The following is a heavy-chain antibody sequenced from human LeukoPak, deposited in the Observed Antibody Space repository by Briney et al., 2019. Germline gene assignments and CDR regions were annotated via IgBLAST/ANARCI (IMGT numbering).Heavy chain of an antibody. D-gene: IGHD1/OR15-1a*01. CDR1: GYSFTSYW. CDR3: ARSRGAEHSNNWFDP. V-gene: IGHV5-51*01. Sequence: GESLKISCKGSGYSFTSYWIGWVRQMPGKGLEWMGIIYPGDSDTRYSPSFGGQVTISADKSINTAYLQWNSLKASDTAIYYCARSRGAEHSNNWFDPWGQGTLVTVSS. J-gene: IGHJ5*02. CDR2: IYPGDSDT.